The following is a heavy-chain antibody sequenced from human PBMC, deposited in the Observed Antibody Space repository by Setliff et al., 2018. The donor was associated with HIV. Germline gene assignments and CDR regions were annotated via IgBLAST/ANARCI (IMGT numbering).Heavy chain of an antibody. CDR3: ARDSRDIVATSPLDY. D-gene: IGHD5-12*01. Sequence: SVKVSCKASGDTFTSHAISWVRQAPGQGLEWMGGIIPIFGTPNYAQKFKGRLTITADESTSTVYMELSSLRSEDTAVYYCARDSRDIVATSPLDYWGQGTLVTVSS. V-gene: IGHV1-69*13. J-gene: IGHJ4*02. CDR2: IIPIFGTP. CDR1: GDTFTSHA.